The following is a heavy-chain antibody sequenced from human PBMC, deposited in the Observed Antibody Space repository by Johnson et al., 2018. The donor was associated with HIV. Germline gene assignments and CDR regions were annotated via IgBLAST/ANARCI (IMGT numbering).Heavy chain of an antibody. J-gene: IGHJ3*01. CDR1: GFTFDDYG. CDR3: ASGDDDGF. V-gene: IGHV3-30*03. CDR2: ISYDGRNK. D-gene: IGHD7-27*01. Sequence: QVQLVESGGGVVRPGGSLRLSCAASGFTFDDYGMSWVRQAPGISYDGRNKYYADSVTGRFTISRDNSKNTLYLQMNSLRAEDTAVYYCASGDDDGFWGQGTMVTVSS.